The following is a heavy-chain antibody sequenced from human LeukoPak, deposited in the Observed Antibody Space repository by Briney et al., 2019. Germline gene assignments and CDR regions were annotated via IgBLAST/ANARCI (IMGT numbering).Heavy chain of an antibody. CDR3: ARDRRKKDIVVVPAAN. D-gene: IGHD2-2*01. Sequence: GGSLRLSCAASGFTVSSNYMSWVRQAPGKGLEWVSVIYSGGSTYYADSVKGRFTISRDNSKNTLYLQMNSLRAEDTAVYYCARDRRKKDIVVVPAANWGQGTLVTVSS. CDR1: GFTVSSNY. V-gene: IGHV3-66*01. J-gene: IGHJ4*02. CDR2: IYSGGST.